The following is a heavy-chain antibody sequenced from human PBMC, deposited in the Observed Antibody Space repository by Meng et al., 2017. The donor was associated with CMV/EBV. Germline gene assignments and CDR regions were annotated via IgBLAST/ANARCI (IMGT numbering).Heavy chain of an antibody. CDR2: IKSKTDGGTT. D-gene: IGHD3-22*01. J-gene: IGHJ3*02. CDR3: TSDPYYYDSSGYRAIDI. Sequence: GESLKISCAASGFTFSNAWMSWVRQAPGKGLEWVGRIKSKTDGGTTDYAAPVKGRFTISRDDSKNTLYLQMNSLKTEDTAVYYCTSDPYYYDSSGYRAIDIWGQGTMVTVS. V-gene: IGHV3-15*01. CDR1: GFTFSNAW.